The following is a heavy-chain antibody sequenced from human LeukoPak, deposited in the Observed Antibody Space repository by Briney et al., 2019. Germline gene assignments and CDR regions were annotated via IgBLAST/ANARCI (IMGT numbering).Heavy chain of an antibody. Sequence: SSVKVSFKASGYSFTSCYMHWVRQAPGQGLEWMGIINPSGGSTSYAQKYQGRVTMTRTTSKTTDYMELSSLRSEDTAVYYCARTDHYGGNLQLFDYWGQGTLSPSPQ. CDR3: ARTDHYGGNLQLFDY. D-gene: IGHD4-23*01. CDR1: GYSFTSCY. V-gene: IGHV1-46*03. CDR2: INPSGGST. J-gene: IGHJ4*02.